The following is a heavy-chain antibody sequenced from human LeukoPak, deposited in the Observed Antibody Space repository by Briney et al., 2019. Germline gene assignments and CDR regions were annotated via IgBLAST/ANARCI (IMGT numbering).Heavy chain of an antibody. J-gene: IGHJ4*02. CDR2: IYTTGST. Sequence: SETLSLTCTVSGGSISNYYRSWIRQPPGKRLEGIGYIYTTGSTNYNPSLKSRVTMSVDTSKNQFSLKLSSVPAADTAVYYCARHGPTREIDYWGQGTLVTVSS. V-gene: IGHV4-4*09. D-gene: IGHD4/OR15-4a*01. CDR3: ARHGPTREIDY. CDR1: GGSISNYY.